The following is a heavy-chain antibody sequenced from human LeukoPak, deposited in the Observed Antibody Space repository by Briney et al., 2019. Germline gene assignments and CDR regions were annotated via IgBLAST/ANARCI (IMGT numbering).Heavy chain of an antibody. Sequence: GGSLRLSCSASGFAFSGFAMGWVRQAPGKGLEWVSSTSGSGGNTYYADSVEGRFTVSRANPKSTLFLQMNSLRAEDTALYYCARGRGGDYVPSRFDYWGQGILVTVSS. CDR1: GFAFSGFA. CDR2: TSGSGGNT. CDR3: ARGRGGDYVPSRFDY. J-gene: IGHJ4*02. V-gene: IGHV3-23*01. D-gene: IGHD4-17*01.